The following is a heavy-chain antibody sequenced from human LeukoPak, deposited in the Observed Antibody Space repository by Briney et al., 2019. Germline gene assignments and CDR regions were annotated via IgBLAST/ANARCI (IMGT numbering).Heavy chain of an antibody. CDR1: GYTFTSYY. CDR3: ARVYVLDFWSGYYDY. D-gene: IGHD3-3*01. Sequence: PLASVKVSCKASGYTFTSYYMHWVRQAPGQGLEWMGIINPSGGSTSYAQKFQGRVTMTRDTSISTAYMELSRLRSDDTAVYYCARVYVLDFWSGYYDYWGQGTLVTVSS. J-gene: IGHJ4*02. CDR2: INPSGGST. V-gene: IGHV1-46*01.